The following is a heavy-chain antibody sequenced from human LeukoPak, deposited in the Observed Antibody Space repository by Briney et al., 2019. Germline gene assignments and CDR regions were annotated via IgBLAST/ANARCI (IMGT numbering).Heavy chain of an antibody. V-gene: IGHV3-23*01. Sequence: GGSLGLSCAASGFTFSSYGMSWVRQAPGKGLEWVSAISGSGGSTYYADSVKGRFTISRDNSKNTLCLQMNSLRAEDTAVYYCAKDTYGDYVGYYYMDVWGKGTTVTVSS. CDR3: AKDTYGDYVGYYYMDV. D-gene: IGHD4-17*01. J-gene: IGHJ6*03. CDR2: ISGSGGST. CDR1: GFTFSSYG.